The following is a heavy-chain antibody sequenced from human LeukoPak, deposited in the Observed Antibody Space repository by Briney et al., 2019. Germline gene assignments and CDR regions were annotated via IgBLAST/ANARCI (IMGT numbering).Heavy chain of an antibody. J-gene: IGHJ4*02. CDR3: ARLRRGMVATHSDY. CDR1: GYTFTSYY. V-gene: IGHV1-46*03. CDR2: INPSGGST. D-gene: IGHD5-12*01. Sequence: ASVKVSCKASGYTFTSYYMHWVRQAPGQGLEWMGIINPSGGSTSYAQKFQGRVTMTTDTSTSTAYMELRSLRSDDTAVYYCARLRRGMVATHSDYWGQGTLVTVSS.